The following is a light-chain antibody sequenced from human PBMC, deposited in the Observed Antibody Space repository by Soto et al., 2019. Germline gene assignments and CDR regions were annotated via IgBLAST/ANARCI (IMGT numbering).Light chain of an antibody. J-gene: IGKJ4*01. CDR2: KAS. CDR1: QSISSW. Sequence: DIQMTQSPSTLSASVGDRVTITCRASQSISSWLAWYQQKPGKAPKLLIYKASTLESGVPARFSGSGSGTEFTLTISSLQPDDFGTYYCQQYNSVSLLPFGGGTKVEIK. V-gene: IGKV1-5*03. CDR3: QQYNSVSLLP.